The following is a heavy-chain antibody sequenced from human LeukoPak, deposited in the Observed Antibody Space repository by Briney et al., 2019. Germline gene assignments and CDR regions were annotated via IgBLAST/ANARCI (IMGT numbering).Heavy chain of an antibody. CDR2: INWDGGST. D-gene: IGHD3-22*01. CDR3: ARGDSSGYSGYFDY. J-gene: IGHJ4*02. V-gene: IGHV3-20*01. CDR1: GFTFDDYG. Sequence: GGSLRLSCAASGFTFDDYGMSWVRQAPGKGLEWVSGINWDGGSTGYADSVKGRFTISRDNAKNSLYLQMNSLRAEDTALYHCARGDSSGYSGYFDYWGQGTLVTVSS.